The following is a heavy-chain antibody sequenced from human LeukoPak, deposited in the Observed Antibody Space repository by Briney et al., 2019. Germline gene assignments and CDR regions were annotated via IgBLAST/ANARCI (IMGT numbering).Heavy chain of an antibody. CDR3: ARRSGGSWDYYYYMDV. CDR2: ISAYNGST. V-gene: IGHV1-18*01. D-gene: IGHD2-15*01. Sequence: GASVKVSCKASGYTFTSYGISLVRQAPGQGLEWMGWISAYNGSTNYAQKLQGRVTMTTDTSTSTAYMELRSLRSDDTAVYYCARRSGGSWDYYYYMDVWGKGTTVTVSS. CDR1: GYTFTSYG. J-gene: IGHJ6*03.